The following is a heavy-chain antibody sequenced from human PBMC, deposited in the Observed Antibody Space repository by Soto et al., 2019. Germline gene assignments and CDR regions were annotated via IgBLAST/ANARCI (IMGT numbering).Heavy chain of an antibody. J-gene: IGHJ5*02. CDR3: ARDYYGSGRLNAHNSFDP. CDR1: GYTFTSYG. CDR2: ISAYNGNT. V-gene: IGHV1-18*01. D-gene: IGHD3-10*01. Sequence: QVQLVQSGADVKKPGASVKVSCKASGYTFTSYGISWVRQAPVQGLEWMGWISAYNGNTNYAQKLQGRVTMTTDTSTSTAYMELRNLRSDDTAVYYCARDYYGSGRLNAHNSFDPWGQGTLVTVSS.